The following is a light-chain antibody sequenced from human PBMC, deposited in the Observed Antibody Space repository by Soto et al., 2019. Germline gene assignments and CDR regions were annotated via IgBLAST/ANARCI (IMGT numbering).Light chain of an antibody. Sequence: ETALTQSPANLSLSPGERATLASRASQSVSSSYLAWYQQKPGLAPRILIYDASSRATGIQDRFSGIGSGTDFTLTIRRMEPEEFAVDDCQHYGSSGTFGQGTKVDI. V-gene: IGKV3D-20*01. CDR1: QSVSSSY. CDR2: DAS. J-gene: IGKJ1*01. CDR3: QHYGSSGT.